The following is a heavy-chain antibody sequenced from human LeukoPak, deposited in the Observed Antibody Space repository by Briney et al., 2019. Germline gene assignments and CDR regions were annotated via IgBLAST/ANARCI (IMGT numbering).Heavy chain of an antibody. D-gene: IGHD2-21*02. CDR2: ISYDGSNK. CDR1: GFTFSSYG. Sequence: GRSLRLSCAASGFTFSSYGMHWVRQAPGKGLEWVAVISYDGSNKSYADSVKGRFTSSRDNSKNTLYLQMNSLRAEDTAVYYCPKNTAGIVVVTAIDYWGQGTLVTVSS. J-gene: IGHJ4*02. CDR3: PKNTAGIVVVTAIDY. V-gene: IGHV3-30*18.